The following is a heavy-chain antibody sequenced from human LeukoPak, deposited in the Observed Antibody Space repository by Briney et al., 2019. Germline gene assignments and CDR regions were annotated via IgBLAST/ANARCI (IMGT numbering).Heavy chain of an antibody. Sequence: GGSLRLSCAASGFTFSSYGMHWVRQAPGKGREWVAVIWYDGSNKYYADSVKGRFTISRGNSKNTLYLQMNSLRAEDTAVYYCAREEGDYGGNIDYWGQGTLVTVSS. J-gene: IGHJ4*02. CDR1: GFTFSSYG. CDR2: IWYDGSNK. V-gene: IGHV3-33*01. CDR3: AREEGDYGGNIDY. D-gene: IGHD4-23*01.